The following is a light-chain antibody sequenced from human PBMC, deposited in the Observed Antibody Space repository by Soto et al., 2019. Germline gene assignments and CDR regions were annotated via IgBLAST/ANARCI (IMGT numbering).Light chain of an antibody. CDR1: QTVIRGY. CDR2: GAS. Sequence: EIVLTQSPDTLSLSPGEIATLSFSASQTVIRGYLAWYQQKPGQAPRLLIYGASNRATDIPDRFSGRGSGTDFTLTISRLEPEDFAVYYCQQYGSSPPSSTFGQGTRLEIK. V-gene: IGKV3-20*01. CDR3: QQYGSSPPSST. J-gene: IGKJ5*01.